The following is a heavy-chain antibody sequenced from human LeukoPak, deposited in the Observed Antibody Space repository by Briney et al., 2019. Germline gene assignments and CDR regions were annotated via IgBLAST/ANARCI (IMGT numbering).Heavy chain of an antibody. J-gene: IGHJ4*02. CDR2: HYSDNT. Sequence: GGSLRFSCTVSGFTDSSNSMSWVRQARGKGLEWVSFHYSDNTHYSDSVKRRFTISRDNYKHTLYLQMTSLRAEDTAVYYCARRPTYFEWRPSESPSYFDFWGQGTLVTVSS. D-gene: IGHD3-9*01. CDR1: GFTDSSNS. V-gene: IGHV3-53*01. CDR3: ARRPTYFEWRPSESPSYFDF.